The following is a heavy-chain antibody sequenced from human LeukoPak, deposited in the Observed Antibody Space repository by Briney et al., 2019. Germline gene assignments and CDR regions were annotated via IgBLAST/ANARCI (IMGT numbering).Heavy chain of an antibody. J-gene: IGHJ4*02. CDR1: GFTFSSYW. Sequence: PGGSLRLSCVASGFTFSSYWMHWVRQAPGKGLVWVSRIKRDGSRTTYADSAKGRFTISRDNAKNTLYLQMNSLRAEDTAVYYCARALSPVQADNWGQGTLVTVSA. CDR3: ARALSPVQADN. CDR2: IKRDGSRT. V-gene: IGHV3-74*01.